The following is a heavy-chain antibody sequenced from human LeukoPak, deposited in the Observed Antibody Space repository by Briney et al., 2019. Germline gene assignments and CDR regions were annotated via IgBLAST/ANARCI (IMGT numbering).Heavy chain of an antibody. Sequence: PGGSLRLSCGASGFTFSGYSMNWVRQAPGKGLEWVSSISTSSSYIYYADSVKGRFTISRDNAKKSLYLQMNSLRAKDTAVYYCARGGRYFDWLDYYFDYWGQGTLVTVSS. V-gene: IGHV3-21*04. CDR1: GFTFSGYS. CDR2: ISTSSSYI. J-gene: IGHJ4*02. CDR3: ARGGRYFDWLDYYFDY. D-gene: IGHD3-9*01.